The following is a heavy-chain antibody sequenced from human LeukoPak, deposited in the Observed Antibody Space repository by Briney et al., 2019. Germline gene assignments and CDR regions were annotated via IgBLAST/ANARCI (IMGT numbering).Heavy chain of an antibody. CDR3: VRGCSGGSCYLTNTFDI. Sequence: GGSLRLSCAASGFTFSIYAMSWVRQAPGKGLEWVSAISGSGGSTYYADSVKGRFTISRDNAEDSLFLQMDSVRVEDTAMYYCVRGCSGGSCYLTNTFDIWGRGTKVTVSS. D-gene: IGHD2-15*01. CDR1: GFTFSIYA. V-gene: IGHV3-23*01. J-gene: IGHJ3*02. CDR2: ISGSGGST.